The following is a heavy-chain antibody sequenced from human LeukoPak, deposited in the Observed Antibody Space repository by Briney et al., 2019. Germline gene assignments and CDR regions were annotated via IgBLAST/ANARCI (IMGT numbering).Heavy chain of an antibody. V-gene: IGHV5-51*01. Sequence: GESLKISCKGSGYSFTSYWIGWVRQMPGKGLEWMGIIYPGDSDTRYSPSFQGQVTISADKSISTAYLQWSSLKASDTAMYYCARHESYYYDSSGHNDYWGHGTLVTVSS. CDR1: GYSFTSYW. CDR3: ARHESYYYDSSGHNDY. D-gene: IGHD3-22*01. CDR2: IYPGDSDT. J-gene: IGHJ4*01.